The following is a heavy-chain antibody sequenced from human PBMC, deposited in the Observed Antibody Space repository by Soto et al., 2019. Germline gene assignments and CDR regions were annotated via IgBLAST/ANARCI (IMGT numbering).Heavy chain of an antibody. J-gene: IGHJ4*02. D-gene: IGHD4-17*01. CDR1: GYTFTNFA. CDR2: VNTGNGNT. CDR3: AKTTDGGGVYGDLREFDY. Sequence: GASVKVSCKASGYTFTNFAIHWVRQAPGQGLEWMGWVNTGNGNTRYSQKFQGSVSITSDTFASTAYMELSSLTSEDTAVYYCAKTTDGGGVYGDLREFDYWGQGTLVTVSS. V-gene: IGHV1-3*04.